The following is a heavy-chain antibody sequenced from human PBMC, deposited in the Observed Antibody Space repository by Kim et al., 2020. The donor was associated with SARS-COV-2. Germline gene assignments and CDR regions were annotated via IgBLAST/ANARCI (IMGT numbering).Heavy chain of an antibody. CDR1: GGSISSGGYY. CDR3: ARDRIACGGDCYTYGLDV. CDR2: IYYSGST. D-gene: IGHD2-21*02. Sequence: SETLSHTCTVSGGSISSGGYYWSWIRQHPGKGLEWIGYIYYSGSTYYNPSLKSRVTISVDTSKNQFSLKLSSVTAADTAVYYCARDRIACGGDCYTYGLDVWGQGTTVTVSS. V-gene: IGHV4-31*03. J-gene: IGHJ6*02.